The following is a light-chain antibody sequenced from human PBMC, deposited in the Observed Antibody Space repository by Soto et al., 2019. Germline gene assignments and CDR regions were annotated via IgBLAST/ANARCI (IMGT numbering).Light chain of an antibody. CDR1: QSVSNNY. V-gene: IGKV3-20*01. CDR2: GAS. J-gene: IGKJ4*02. CDR3: QQYGSSGT. Sequence: EIVCKQSPGTLSLSTGERATLSCRASQSVSNNYLAWYQQKPGQAPRLLIYGASNRATGIPDRFSGSGSGTDFTLTISRLEPEDFAVYYCQQYGSSGTVGKGNKVEI.